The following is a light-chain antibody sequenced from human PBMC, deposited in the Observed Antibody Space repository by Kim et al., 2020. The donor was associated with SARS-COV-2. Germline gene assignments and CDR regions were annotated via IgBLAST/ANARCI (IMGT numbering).Light chain of an antibody. V-gene: IGKV3-20*01. Sequence: PGERATLSCRASQSVSSSYLAWYQQKPGQAPRLLIYGASSRATGIPDMFSGSGSGTDFTLTISRLEPEDFALYYCQQYGSSLWTFGQGTKVDIK. J-gene: IGKJ1*01. CDR2: GAS. CDR3: QQYGSSLWT. CDR1: QSVSSSY.